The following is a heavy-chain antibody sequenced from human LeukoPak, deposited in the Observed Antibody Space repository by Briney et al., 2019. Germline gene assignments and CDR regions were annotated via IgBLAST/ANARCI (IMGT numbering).Heavy chain of an antibody. D-gene: IGHD2-2*02. CDR3: ARGVRVEPAAITDY. CDR2: INPNNGGT. V-gene: IGHV1-2*02. CDR1: RYTFTGYY. J-gene: IGHJ4*02. Sequence: ASVKVSCKDSRYTFTGYYMHWVRQAPGQGLEWMGWINPNNGGTNYAQKLQGRVTMTRDTCISTAYMELSRLRSDDTAVYYCARGVRVEPAAITDYWGQGTLVTVSS.